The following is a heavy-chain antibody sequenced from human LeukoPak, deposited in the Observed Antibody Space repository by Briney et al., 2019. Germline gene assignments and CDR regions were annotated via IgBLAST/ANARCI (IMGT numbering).Heavy chain of an antibody. CDR1: GGSISTYY. D-gene: IGHD5-24*01. CDR3: ARGRDGYNLYYYYGMDV. J-gene: IGHJ6*02. Sequence: SETLSLTCTVSGGSISTYYWSWIRQPPGKGLEWIGYIYYSGSTNYSPSLKSRVTISVDTSKNQFSLNLNSVTAADTAVYYCARGRDGYNLYYYYGMDVRGQGTTVTVSS. V-gene: IGHV4-59*01. CDR2: IYYSGST.